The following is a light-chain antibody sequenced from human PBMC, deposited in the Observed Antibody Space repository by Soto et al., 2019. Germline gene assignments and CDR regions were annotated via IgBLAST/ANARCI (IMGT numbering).Light chain of an antibody. CDR3: QQRSNWPPIT. CDR2: DAS. Sequence: EIGLPKFTATLSLSPGERATPSCRASQSVSRYLAWYQQKPGQAPRLLIYDASNRATGIPARFSGSGSGTDFTLTISSLEPEDFAVYYCQQRSNWPPITFGQGTRLEIK. CDR1: QSVSRY. V-gene: IGKV3-11*01. J-gene: IGKJ5*01.